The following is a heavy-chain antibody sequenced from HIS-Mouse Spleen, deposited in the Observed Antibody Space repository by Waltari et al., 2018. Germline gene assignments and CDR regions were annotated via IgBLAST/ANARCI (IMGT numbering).Heavy chain of an antibody. D-gene: IGHD6-13*01. V-gene: IGHV4-39*07. Sequence: QLQLQESGPGLVKPSETLSLTCTVSGGSISSSSYYWGWIRQPPGKGLEWIGSSYYSGSNYDNPSLKSRVTISVDTSKNQFSVKLSSVTAADTAVYYCAREIPYSSSWYDWYFDLWGRGTLVTVSS. CDR1: GGSISSSSYY. CDR2: SYYSGSN. CDR3: AREIPYSSSWYDWYFDL. J-gene: IGHJ2*01.